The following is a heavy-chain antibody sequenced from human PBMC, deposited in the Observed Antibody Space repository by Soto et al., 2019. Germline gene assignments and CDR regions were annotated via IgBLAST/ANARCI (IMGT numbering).Heavy chain of an antibody. J-gene: IGHJ6*04. CDR2: IYSGGDT. D-gene: IGHD3-10*01. Sequence: SGGSLRLSCTASGFAVRHNYMTWVRQAPGKGLEWVSLIYSGGDTAYADSVKGRFTISRHTSQNTLYLQMNSLRAEDTAVYYCARKTDSIPSGGDVWGKGTAVTAPQ. V-gene: IGHV3-53*04. CDR1: GFAVRHNY. CDR3: ARKTDSIPSGGDV.